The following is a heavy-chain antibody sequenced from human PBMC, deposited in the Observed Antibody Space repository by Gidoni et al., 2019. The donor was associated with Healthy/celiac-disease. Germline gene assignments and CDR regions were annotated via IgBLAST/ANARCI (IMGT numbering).Heavy chain of an antibody. CDR1: GFTFDDYA. CDR2: ISWNSGSI. D-gene: IGHD5-18*01. Sequence: EVQLVESGGGLVQPGRSLRLSCAASGFTFDDYAMPWVRQAPGKGLEWVSGISWNSGSIGYADSVKGRFTISRDNAKNSLYLQMNSLRAEDTALYYCAKDQGKGYSYGSDYWGQGTLVTVSS. J-gene: IGHJ4*02. V-gene: IGHV3-9*01. CDR3: AKDQGKGYSYGSDY.